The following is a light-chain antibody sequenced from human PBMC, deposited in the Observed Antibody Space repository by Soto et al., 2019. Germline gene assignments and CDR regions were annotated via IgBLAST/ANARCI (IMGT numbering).Light chain of an antibody. CDR3: LQYDTWPPGT. CDR2: DAS. V-gene: IGKV3-15*01. CDR1: EDVSSK. Sequence: IFMTQSPATLSVSPGGRATLSCRASEDVSSKLAWYQQKPGLPPRLVIYDASTRATGIPGRFSGSGSGKDFTLTISGLQSEDSAIYYCLQYDTWPPGTFGQGTKVEI. J-gene: IGKJ1*01.